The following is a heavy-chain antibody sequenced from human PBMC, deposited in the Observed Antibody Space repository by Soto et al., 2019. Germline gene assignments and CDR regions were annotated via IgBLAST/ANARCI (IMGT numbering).Heavy chain of an antibody. CDR1: GGSISSGAYY. Sequence: QVQLQESGPGLVKPSQTLSLTCTVSGGSISSGAYYWSWIRQHPGKGLEWIGYIYYSGSTYYNPSLKSRANISVNTSKNQCSLRLSSVTAADTAVYYCARLDYGGDWFDSWGQGTMVTVSS. V-gene: IGHV4-31*03. J-gene: IGHJ5*01. CDR2: IYYSGST. CDR3: ARLDYGGDWFDS. D-gene: IGHD4-17*01.